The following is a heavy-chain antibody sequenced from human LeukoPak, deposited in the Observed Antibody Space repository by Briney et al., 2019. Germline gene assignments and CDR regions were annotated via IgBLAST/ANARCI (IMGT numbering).Heavy chain of an antibody. V-gene: IGHV3-30*18. Sequence: GGSLRLSCAASGFTFSSYGMHWVRQAPGKGLEWVAVISYDGSNKYYADSVNGRFTISRDNSKNTLYLQINSLRAEYTAVYYCAKDRQWLVQAYYFDYWGQGTLVTVSS. D-gene: IGHD6-19*01. CDR3: AKDRQWLVQAYYFDY. CDR2: ISYDGSNK. J-gene: IGHJ4*02. CDR1: GFTFSSYG.